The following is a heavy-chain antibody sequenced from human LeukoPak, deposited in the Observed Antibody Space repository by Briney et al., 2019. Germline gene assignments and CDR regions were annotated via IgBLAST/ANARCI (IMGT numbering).Heavy chain of an antibody. V-gene: IGHV3-33*01. CDR1: GFTFSSYG. CDR2: IWYDGSNK. Sequence: GSLRLSCAASGFTFSSYGMHWVRQAPGKGLEWVAVIWYDGSNKYYADSVKGRFTISRDNPKNTLYLQMNSLRAEDTAVYYCARDGEGYSGSYFDYWGQGTLVTVSS. CDR3: ARDGEGYSGSYFDY. J-gene: IGHJ4*02. D-gene: IGHD1-26*01.